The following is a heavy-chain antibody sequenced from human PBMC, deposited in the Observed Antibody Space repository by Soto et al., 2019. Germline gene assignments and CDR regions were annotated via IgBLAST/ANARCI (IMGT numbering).Heavy chain of an antibody. CDR2: INAGNGNT. CDR1: GYTFTNYA. V-gene: IGHV1-3*01. D-gene: IGHD3-16*01. CDR3: GRGWGLNCFEP. J-gene: IGHJ5*02. Sequence: QVQLVQSGAEVKKPGASVKVSCKASGYTFTNYAMHWVRQAPGQRLEWMGWINAGNGNTKYSQKLQGRVTNTRDTSARTANMEPSSVRSKDNAVEYCGRGWGLNCFEPWGQGALVTVPS.